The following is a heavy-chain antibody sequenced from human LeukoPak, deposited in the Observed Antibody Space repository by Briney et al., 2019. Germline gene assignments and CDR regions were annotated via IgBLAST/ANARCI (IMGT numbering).Heavy chain of an antibody. CDR3: ARDSRGGGPDLDY. J-gene: IGHJ4*02. Sequence: SETLSLTCTVSGGSINNYWWAWIRQPPGKGLQWIGYRHSSGATSYNPSLESRVTISIDTSRNQFSLKLNSVTAADTAVYYCARDSRGGGPDLDYWGQGTLVTVSS. CDR1: GGSINNYW. CDR2: RHSSGAT. D-gene: IGHD3-16*01. V-gene: IGHV4-59*12.